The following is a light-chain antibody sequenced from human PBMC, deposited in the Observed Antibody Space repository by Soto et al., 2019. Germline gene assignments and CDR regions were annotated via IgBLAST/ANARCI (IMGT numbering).Light chain of an antibody. CDR3: QQFNSYPLT. CDR1: QTVSSC. V-gene: IGKV3D-15*01. Sequence: MTQSPSTLSVSPGARATLTCRASQTVSSCLAWYQHKPGQAPKLLIYAASTINTGVPTRFTGSGSGTDFPLTISRLEPEDFADYYCQQFNSYPLTFGGGTKVDIK. CDR2: AAS. J-gene: IGKJ4*01.